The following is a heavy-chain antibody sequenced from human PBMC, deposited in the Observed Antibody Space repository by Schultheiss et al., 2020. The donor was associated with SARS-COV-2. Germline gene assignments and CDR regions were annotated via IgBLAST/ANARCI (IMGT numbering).Heavy chain of an antibody. D-gene: IGHD2-2*02. CDR1: GFTFSSYG. CDR3: AKGATDIVVVPAAIRSTYYYYYMDV. Sequence: GGSLRLSCAASGFTFSSYGMHWVRQAPGKGLEWVAVIWYDGSNKYYADSVKGRFTISRDNAKNSLYLQMNSLRAEDTALYYCAKGATDIVVVPAAIRSTYYYYYMDVWGKGTTVTVSS. CDR2: IWYDGSNK. J-gene: IGHJ6*03. V-gene: IGHV3-33*03.